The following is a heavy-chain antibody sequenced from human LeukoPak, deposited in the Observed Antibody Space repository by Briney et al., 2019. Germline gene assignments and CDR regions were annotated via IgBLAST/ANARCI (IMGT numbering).Heavy chain of an antibody. J-gene: IGHJ4*02. D-gene: IGHD5-18*01. V-gene: IGHV1-69*05. Sequence: SVKVSCKASGGTFSSYAISWVRQAPGQGLEWMGRIIPIFGTANYAQKFQGRVTITTDESTSTAYMELSSLRSEDTTVYYCARYLGYSYGFRGGDYFDYWGQGTLVTVSS. CDR3: ARYLGYSYGFRGGDYFDY. CDR2: IIPIFGTA. CDR1: GGTFSSYA.